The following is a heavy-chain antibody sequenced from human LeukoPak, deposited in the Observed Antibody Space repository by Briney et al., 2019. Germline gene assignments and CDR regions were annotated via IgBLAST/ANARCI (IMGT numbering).Heavy chain of an antibody. Sequence: SVKVSCKASGGTFSSYAISWVRQAPGQGLEWMGGIIPIFGTANYAQKLQGRVTMTTDTSTSTAYMELRSLRSDDTAVYYCARDGSGSYKGYFDYWGQGTLVTVSS. CDR3: ARDGSGSYKGYFDY. CDR2: IIPIFGTA. D-gene: IGHD3-10*01. CDR1: GGTFSSYA. V-gene: IGHV1-69*05. J-gene: IGHJ4*02.